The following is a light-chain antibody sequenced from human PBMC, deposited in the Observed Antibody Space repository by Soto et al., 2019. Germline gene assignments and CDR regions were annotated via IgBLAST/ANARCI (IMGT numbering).Light chain of an antibody. V-gene: IGLV2-14*01. CDR1: TSDVGAYFH. CDR3: ISYTTRSILVL. Sequence: QSALTQPASVSGSPGQSITISCTGTTSDVGAYFHVSWYQQRPAKPPKLIIYDVTARPSGVSSRFSGYESGNPATLTIAVLQAEDEADYYCISYTTRSILVLFGGGTKLTVL. J-gene: IGLJ2*01. CDR2: DVT.